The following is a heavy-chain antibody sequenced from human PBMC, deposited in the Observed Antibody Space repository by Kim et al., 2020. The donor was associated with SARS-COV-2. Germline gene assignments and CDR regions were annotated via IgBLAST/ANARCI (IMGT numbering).Heavy chain of an antibody. CDR3: ARDGLSGSSWLNPEKYYYYYGMDV. CDR1: GFTFSSYS. D-gene: IGHD6-13*01. V-gene: IGHV3-21*01. CDR2: ISSSSSYI. Sequence: GGSLRLSCAASGFTFSSYSMNWVRQAPGKGLEWVSSISSSSSYIYYADSVKGRFTISRDNAKNSLYLQMNSLRAEDTAVYYCARDGLSGSSWLNPEKYYYYYGMDVWGQGTTVTVSS. J-gene: IGHJ6*02.